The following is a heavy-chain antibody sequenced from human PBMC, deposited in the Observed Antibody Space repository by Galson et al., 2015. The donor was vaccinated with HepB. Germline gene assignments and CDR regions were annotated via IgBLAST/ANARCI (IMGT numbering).Heavy chain of an antibody. CDR3: ARDITGTTAGFDP. CDR2: INPNSGGT. Sequence: SVKVSCKASGYTFTGYYMHWVRQAPGQGLEWMGWINPNSGGTNYAQKFQGRVTMTRDTSISTAYMDLSRLRSDDTAVYYCARDITGTTAGFDPWGQGTLVTVSS. D-gene: IGHD1-7*01. J-gene: IGHJ5*02. CDR1: GYTFTGYY. V-gene: IGHV1-2*02.